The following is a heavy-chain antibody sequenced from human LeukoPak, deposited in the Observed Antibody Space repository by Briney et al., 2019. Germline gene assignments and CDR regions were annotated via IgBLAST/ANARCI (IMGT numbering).Heavy chain of an antibody. V-gene: IGHV4-39*07. Sequence: SETLSLTCTVSGGSISTSSYYWGWVRQPPGKGLEWIGNIFYSGSTYYSPSLNSRATISLDTSRNQFSLKLNSVTAADTAVYYCARERSTVRFDYWGQGTLVTVSS. CDR1: GGSISTSSYY. CDR2: IFYSGST. D-gene: IGHD4-17*01. J-gene: IGHJ4*02. CDR3: ARERSTVRFDY.